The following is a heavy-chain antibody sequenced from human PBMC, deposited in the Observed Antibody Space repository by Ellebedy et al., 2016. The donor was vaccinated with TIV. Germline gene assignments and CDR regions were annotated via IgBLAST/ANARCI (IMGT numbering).Heavy chain of an antibody. V-gene: IGHV4-34*01. CDR3: ARGDLEEEQAVTKVRRFDY. J-gene: IGHJ4*02. CDR1: GGSFSGYY. D-gene: IGHD4-17*01. Sequence: SETLSLTXAVYGGSFSGYYWNWIRQPPGKGLEWIGEINHSGSTNYNPSLKSRVTISVDTSKNQFSVKLSSVTAADTAVYYCARGDLEEEQAVTKVRRFDYWGQGTLVTVSS. CDR2: INHSGST.